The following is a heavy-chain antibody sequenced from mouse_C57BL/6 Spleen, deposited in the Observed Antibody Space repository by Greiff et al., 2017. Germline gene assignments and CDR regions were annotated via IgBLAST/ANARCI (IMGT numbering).Heavy chain of an antibody. D-gene: IGHD1-1*01. CDR3: LITTVVATNFDV. Sequence: QVQLKQSGAELVKPGASVQISCKASGYAFSSYWMNWVKQRPGKGLEGIGQIYPGDGDTNYNGKFKGKATLTADKSSSTAYMQLSSLTSEDSAVYFCLITTVVATNFDVWGTGATVTVSS. CDR1: GYAFSSYW. V-gene: IGHV1-80*01. CDR2: IYPGDGDT. J-gene: IGHJ1*03.